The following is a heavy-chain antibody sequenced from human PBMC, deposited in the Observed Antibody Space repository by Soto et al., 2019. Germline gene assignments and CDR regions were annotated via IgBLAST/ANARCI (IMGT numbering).Heavy chain of an antibody. J-gene: IGHJ4*02. CDR3: ARERDDYIWGSYRKTFDY. D-gene: IGHD3-16*02. Sequence: GASVKVSCKASGYTFTSYGISWVRQAPGQGLEWMGWISAYNGNTNYAQKLQGRVTMTTDTSTSTAYMELRSLRSDDTAVYYCARERDDYIWGSYRKTFDYWGKGNLVTVSS. CDR1: GYTFTSYG. V-gene: IGHV1-18*01. CDR2: ISAYNGNT.